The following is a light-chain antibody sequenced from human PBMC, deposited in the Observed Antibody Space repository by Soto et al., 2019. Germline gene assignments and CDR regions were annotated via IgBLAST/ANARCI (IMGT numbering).Light chain of an antibody. CDR1: QGISSY. J-gene: IGKJ2*01. Sequence: AIRMTQSPSSLSASTGDRVTITCRASQGISSYLAWYQQKLGKAPKLLIYAASTLQSGVPSRFSGSGSGTDFTLTISCLQSEDFATYYCQQYYSYLYTFGQGTKLEIK. V-gene: IGKV1-8*01. CDR3: QQYYSYLYT. CDR2: AAS.